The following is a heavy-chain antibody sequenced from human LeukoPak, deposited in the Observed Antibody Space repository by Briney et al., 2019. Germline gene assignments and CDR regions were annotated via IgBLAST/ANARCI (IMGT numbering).Heavy chain of an antibody. V-gene: IGHV4-59*08. CDR1: GGSISSYY. Sequence: SETLSLTCTVSGGSISSYYWSWIRQPPGKGLEWIGYIYYSGSTNYNPSLKSRVTISVDTSKNQFSLKLSSVTAADTAVYYCARQGFPPVTTYYSSGMDVGAQGTPVPVSS. CDR2: IYYSGST. D-gene: IGHD4-17*01. CDR3: ARQGFPPVTTYYSSGMDV. J-gene: IGHJ6*02.